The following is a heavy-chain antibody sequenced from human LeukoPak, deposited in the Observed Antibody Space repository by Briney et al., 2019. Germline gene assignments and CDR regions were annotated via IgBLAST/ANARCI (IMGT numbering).Heavy chain of an antibody. D-gene: IGHD2-2*01. CDR2: IIPIFGTA. V-gene: IGHV1-69*13. Sequence: GASVKVSCKASGGTFSSYAISWVRQAPGQGLEWMGGIIPIFGTANYAQKFQGRVTITADESTSTAYMELSSLRSEDTAVYYCARSHLEYCSSTSCLYSTYYYYYYYMDVWGKGTTVTVSS. CDR1: GGTFSSYA. J-gene: IGHJ6*03. CDR3: ARSHLEYCSSTSCLYSTYYYYYYYMDV.